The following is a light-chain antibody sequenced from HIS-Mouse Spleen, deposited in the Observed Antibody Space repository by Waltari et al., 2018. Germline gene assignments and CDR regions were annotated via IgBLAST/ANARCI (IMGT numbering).Light chain of an antibody. J-gene: IGLJ1*01. CDR2: DVS. CDR1: SSDVGGYNY. CDR3: CSYAGSYTFV. V-gene: IGLV2-11*01. Sequence: QSALTQPRSVSGSPGQSVTISCTGTSSDVGGYNYVSLYQQHPGKAPKLMLYDVSKRPSGVPDRFSGSKSGNTASLTISGLQAEDEADYYCCSYAGSYTFVFGTGTKVTVL.